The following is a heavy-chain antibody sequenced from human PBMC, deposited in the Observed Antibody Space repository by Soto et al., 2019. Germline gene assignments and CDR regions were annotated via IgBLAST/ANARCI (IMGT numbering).Heavy chain of an antibody. Sequence: QITLKESGPTLVKPTQTLTLTCTFSGFSLSSTRMAVGWIRQPPGKALEWLALIYWDDDKRYSPFLKSRLTLTKDTSKNQVVLTVANMVPVDTARYYCAHIVVAGLGYYFDYWGQGTLVTVSS. D-gene: IGHD6-19*01. J-gene: IGHJ4*02. V-gene: IGHV2-5*02. CDR3: AHIVVAGLGYYFDY. CDR2: IYWDDDK. CDR1: GFSLSSTRMA.